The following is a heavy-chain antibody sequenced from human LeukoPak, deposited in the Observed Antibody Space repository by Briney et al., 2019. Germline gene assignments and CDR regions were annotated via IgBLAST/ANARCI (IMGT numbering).Heavy chain of an antibody. J-gene: IGHJ4*02. D-gene: IGHD4-11*01. Sequence: GGSLRLSCAASGFTFSGYAMHWVRQTPGKGLEWVAVISSDGRDKHDADSVKGRFTISRDNSKNSLYLQMNSLRAEDTAVYYCAREDHSNYNYWGQGTLVTVSS. CDR1: GFTFSGYA. V-gene: IGHV3-30*04. CDR3: AREDHSNYNY. CDR2: ISSDGRDK.